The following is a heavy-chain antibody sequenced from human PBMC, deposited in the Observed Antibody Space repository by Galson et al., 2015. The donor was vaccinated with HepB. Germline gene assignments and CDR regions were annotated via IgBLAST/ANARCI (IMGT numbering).Heavy chain of an antibody. D-gene: IGHD3-10*01. Sequence: SVKVSCKASGYTFTSYCISWVRQAPGQGLEWMGWISAYNGNTNYAQKLQGRVTMTTDTSTSTAYMELRSLRSDDTAVYYCARGTVLWFGELLTPRYGMDVWGPGTTVTVSS. CDR3: ARGTVLWFGELLTPRYGMDV. V-gene: IGHV1-18*04. CDR2: ISAYNGNT. CDR1: GYTFTSYC. J-gene: IGHJ6*02.